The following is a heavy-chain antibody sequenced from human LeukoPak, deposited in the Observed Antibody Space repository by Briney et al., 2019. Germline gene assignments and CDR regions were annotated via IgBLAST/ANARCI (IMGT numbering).Heavy chain of an antibody. V-gene: IGHV3-21*01. CDR1: GFTFSSYS. D-gene: IGHD5-24*01. CDR2: ISSSSSYI. CDR3: ARDVEMATMGGFDY. Sequence: GGSLRLSCAASGFTFSSYSINWVRQAPGKGLEWVSSISSSSSYIYYADSVKGRFTISRDNAKNSLYLQMNSLRAEDTAVYYCARDVEMATMGGFDYWGQGTLVTVSS. J-gene: IGHJ4*02.